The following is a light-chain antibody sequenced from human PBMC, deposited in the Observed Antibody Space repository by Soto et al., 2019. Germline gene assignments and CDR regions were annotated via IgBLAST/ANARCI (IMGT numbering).Light chain of an antibody. CDR3: SSFTSASTRI. V-gene: IGLV2-14*03. Sequence: QSALTQPASVSGSPGQSISIPCTGTSSDIGAFNFVSWYQQHPGKATKVLIYGVTNRPSGVDYRFSGSKSGNTSSLIISGLRPEDDAVYYCSSFTSASTRIFGTATKVTVL. J-gene: IGLJ1*01. CDR1: SSDIGAFNF. CDR2: GVT.